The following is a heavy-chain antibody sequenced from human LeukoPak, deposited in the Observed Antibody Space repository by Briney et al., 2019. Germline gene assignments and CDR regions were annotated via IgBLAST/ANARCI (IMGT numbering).Heavy chain of an antibody. D-gene: IGHD6-19*01. CDR3: ARGVRYSSGWYGEYYFDY. CDR1: GGSVSSGSYY. CDR2: IYYSGST. J-gene: IGHJ4*02. V-gene: IGHV4-61*01. Sequence: PSETLSLTCTVSGGSVSSGSYYWSWIRQPPGKGLEWIGYIYYSGSTNYNPSLKSRVTISVDTSKNQFSLKLSSVTAADTAVYYCARGVRYSSGWYGEYYFDYWGQGTLVTVSS.